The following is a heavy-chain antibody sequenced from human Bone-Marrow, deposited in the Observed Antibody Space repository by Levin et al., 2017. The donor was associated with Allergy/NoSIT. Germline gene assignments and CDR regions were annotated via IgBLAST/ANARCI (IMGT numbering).Heavy chain of an antibody. CDR3: ARGLFSSKGDY. CDR2: INANSGNA. CDR1: GYTFTNYD. Sequence: AGESLKISCKASGYTFTNYDINWVRQAPGQGIEWLGWINANSGNAGHGQKFEGRIALTRDTSTNTSYMQLSSLTSEDTALYYCARGLFSSKGDYWGQGTLITVSS. J-gene: IGHJ4*02. V-gene: IGHV1-8*01.